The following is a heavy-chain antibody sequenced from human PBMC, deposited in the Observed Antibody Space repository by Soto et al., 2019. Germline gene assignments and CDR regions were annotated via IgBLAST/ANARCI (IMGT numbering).Heavy chain of an antibody. D-gene: IGHD2-2*01. V-gene: IGHV3-23*01. Sequence: GKGLEWVSAHSGSGGSRYDADSVKGRFTIDRYNSKNTLYLQMNSLRAEDSVLYQCEKDYRDTRTVYAYWVKGSPVTGS. CDR3: EKDYRDTRTVYAY. CDR2: HSGSGGSR. J-gene: IGHJ4*02.